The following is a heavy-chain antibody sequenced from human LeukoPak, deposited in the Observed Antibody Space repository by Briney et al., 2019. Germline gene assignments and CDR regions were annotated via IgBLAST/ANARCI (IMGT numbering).Heavy chain of an antibody. D-gene: IGHD4-23*01. V-gene: IGHV1-8*01. CDR1: EYTFTSYD. CDR2: MNPNSGNT. Sequence: ASVKVSCKASEYTFTSYDINWVRQATGQGLEWMGWMNPNSGNTGYAQKFQGGVTMTRDTSISTAYMELSSLRSEDTAVYFCARSNYGGKRWFDPWGQGTLVIVSS. J-gene: IGHJ5*02. CDR3: ARSNYGGKRWFDP.